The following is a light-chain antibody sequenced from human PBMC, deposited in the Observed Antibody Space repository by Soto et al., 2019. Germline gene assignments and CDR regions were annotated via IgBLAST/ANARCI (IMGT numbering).Light chain of an antibody. J-gene: IGLJ2*01. Sequence: QTVVTQEPSLTVSPGGTVTLTCASSTGAVTRVYYPNWFQQKPGKAPRALTYSTSNKHSLTPARFSGSHLGDKAALTLSGVEHEDEDEYYCLLYYGGAQLGVFGGGTKLAVL. CDR2: STS. V-gene: IGLV7-43*01. CDR1: TGAVTRVYY. CDR3: LLYYGGAQLGV.